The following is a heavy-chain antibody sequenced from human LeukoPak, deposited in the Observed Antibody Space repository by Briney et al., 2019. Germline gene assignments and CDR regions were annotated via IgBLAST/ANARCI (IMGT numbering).Heavy chain of an antibody. Sequence: GGSLRLSCAASGFTFSSYSMNWVRQAPGKGLEWVSYISSSSSTIYYADSVKGRFTISRDNAKNSLYLQMNSLRAEDTAVYYCARDNHVERITIFGVVINQNSYYYYMDVWGKGTTVTVSS. V-gene: IGHV3-48*01. J-gene: IGHJ6*03. CDR3: ARDNHVERITIFGVVINQNSYYYYMDV. D-gene: IGHD3-3*01. CDR1: GFTFSSYS. CDR2: ISSSSSTI.